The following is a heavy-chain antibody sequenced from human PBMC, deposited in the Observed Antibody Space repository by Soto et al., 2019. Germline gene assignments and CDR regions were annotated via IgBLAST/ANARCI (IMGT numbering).Heavy chain of an antibody. V-gene: IGHV4-39*01. J-gene: IGHJ6*02. D-gene: IGHD6-6*01. CDR2: IYYSGST. Sequence: PSETLSLTCTVSGGSISSSSYYWGWIRQPPGKGLEWIGSIYYSGSTYYNPSLKSRVTISVDTSKNQFSLKLSSVTAADTAVYYCARPSSIAAHYYYYGKDVWGQGTTVTVSS. CDR3: ARPSSIAAHYYYYGKDV. CDR1: GGSISSSSYY.